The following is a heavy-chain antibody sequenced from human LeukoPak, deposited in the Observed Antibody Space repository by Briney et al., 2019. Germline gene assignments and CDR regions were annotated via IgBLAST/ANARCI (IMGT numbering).Heavy chain of an antibody. V-gene: IGHV4-4*07. J-gene: IGHJ4*02. CDR3: AREGAASDLGQIDY. CDR2: IYTSGST. Sequence: SETLSLTCTVSGVSISSYYWSWIRQPAGKGLEWIGRIYTSGSTNYNPSLKSRVTMSVDTSKNQFSLKLSSGTAADTAVYYCAREGAASDLGQIDYWGQGTLVTVSS. CDR1: GVSISSYY. D-gene: IGHD6-13*01.